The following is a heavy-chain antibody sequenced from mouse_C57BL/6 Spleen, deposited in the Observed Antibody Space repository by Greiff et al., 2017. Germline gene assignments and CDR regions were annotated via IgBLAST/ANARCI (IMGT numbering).Heavy chain of an antibody. CDR3: ARGDYYGSSYYWYFDV. D-gene: IGHD1-1*01. J-gene: IGHJ1*03. V-gene: IGHV1-78*01. CDR2: IYPRDGST. Sequence: VQLQQSDAELVKPGASVKISCKVSGYTFTDHTIHWMKQRPEQGLEWIGYIYPRDGSTKYNEKFKCKATLTADKSSSTAYMQLNSLTSEDSAVYFCARGDYYGSSYYWYFDVWGTGTTVTVSS. CDR1: GYTFTDHT.